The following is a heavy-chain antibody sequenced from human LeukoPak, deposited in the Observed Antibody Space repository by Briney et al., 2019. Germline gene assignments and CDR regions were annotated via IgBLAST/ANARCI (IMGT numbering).Heavy chain of an antibody. CDR1: GFTFSSHG. J-gene: IGHJ4*02. V-gene: IGHV3-23*01. Sequence: PGGSLRLSCAASGFTFSSHGMNWVRQAPGKGLEWVSGISGSGVITYYADSVKGRFTISRDNSKNTLYLQMNSLRAEDTAVYYCAKDRVLFSSGYYYFDYWGQGTLVTVSS. CDR3: AKDRVLFSSGYYYFDY. D-gene: IGHD3-22*01. CDR2: ISGSGVIT.